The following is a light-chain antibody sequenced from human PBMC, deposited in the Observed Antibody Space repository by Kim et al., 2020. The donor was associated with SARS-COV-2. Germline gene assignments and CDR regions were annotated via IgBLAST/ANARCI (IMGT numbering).Light chain of an antibody. CDR3: QSRDSGGNVV. CDR1: SLRSYY. Sequence: SSELTQDPAVSVALGQTVRITCQGDSLRSYYATWYQQKPRQAPVLVIYGRNSRPSGVPDRFSGSTSGNTASLTISGAQAEDEADFYCQSRDSGGNVVFGGGTQLTVL. V-gene: IGLV3-19*01. CDR2: GRN. J-gene: IGLJ2*01.